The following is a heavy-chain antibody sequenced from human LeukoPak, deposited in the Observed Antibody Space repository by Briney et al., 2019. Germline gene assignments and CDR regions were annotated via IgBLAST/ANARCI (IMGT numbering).Heavy chain of an antibody. J-gene: IGHJ4*02. V-gene: IGHV4-4*07. CDR1: GGSISSYY. Sequence: SETLSLTCTVSGGSISSYYWSWIRQPAGKGLEWIGRIYTSGSTNYNPSLKSRVTMSVDTSKNQFSLKLSSVTAADTAVYYRAKDPRDLPFDYWGQGTLVTVSS. CDR3: AKDPRDLPFDY. D-gene: IGHD2-21*02. CDR2: IYTSGST.